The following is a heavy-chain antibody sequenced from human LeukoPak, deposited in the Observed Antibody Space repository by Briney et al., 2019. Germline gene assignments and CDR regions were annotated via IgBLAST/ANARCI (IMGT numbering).Heavy chain of an antibody. J-gene: IGHJ4*02. V-gene: IGHV3-7*05. CDR1: GFTSTDYW. CDR2: IKHDGGEK. Sequence: GGSLRLSCAASGFTSTDYWMSWVRQAPGKGLEWEANIKHDGGEKYYVDSVKGRFTISRDNAKNSLYLQMNSLRAEDTAVYYCARSYSPFDYWGQGTLVTVSS. CDR3: ARSYSPFDY. D-gene: IGHD6-13*01.